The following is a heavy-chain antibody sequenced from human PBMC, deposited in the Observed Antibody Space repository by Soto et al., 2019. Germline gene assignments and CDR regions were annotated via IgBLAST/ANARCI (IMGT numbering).Heavy chain of an antibody. CDR3: AKGGRQWLCSGYFDY. Sequence: PGGSLRLSCAASGFTFSSYAMSWVRQAPGKGLEWVSAISGSGGSTYYADSVKGRFTISRDNSKNTLYLQMNSLRAEDTAVYYCAKGGRQWLCSGYFDYWGQGTLVTVSS. J-gene: IGHJ4*02. CDR1: GFTFSSYA. V-gene: IGHV3-23*01. D-gene: IGHD6-19*01. CDR2: ISGSGGST.